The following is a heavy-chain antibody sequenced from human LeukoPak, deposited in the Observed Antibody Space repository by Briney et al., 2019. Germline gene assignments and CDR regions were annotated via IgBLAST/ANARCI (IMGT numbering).Heavy chain of an antibody. CDR1: GYTFTGYY. J-gene: IGHJ4*02. CDR3: ARVTSSRYFDWSLHY. Sequence: ASVKVSCKASGYTFTGYYMHWVRQAPGQGLEWMGWINPNSGGTNYAQKFQGRVTMTRNTSISTAYMELSSLRSEDTAVYYCARVTSSRYFDWSLHYWGQGTLVTVSS. V-gene: IGHV1-2*02. D-gene: IGHD3-9*01. CDR2: INPNSGGT.